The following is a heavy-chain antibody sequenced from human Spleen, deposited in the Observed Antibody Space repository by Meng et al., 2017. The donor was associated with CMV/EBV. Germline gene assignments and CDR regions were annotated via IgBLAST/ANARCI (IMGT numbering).Heavy chain of an antibody. D-gene: IGHD3-3*01. CDR3: AKDRSSLEWLLSGQDYFYYYGMDV. J-gene: IGHJ6*02. CDR1: GFTFSSYG. V-gene: IGHV3-30*02. CDR2: IRYDGGNK. Sequence: GESLKISCEASGFTFSSYGMHWVRQAPGKGLEWVAFIRYDGGNKYDADSVKGRFSISRDNSMNTLYLRMNSLRVEDTAVYYCAKDRSSLEWLLSGQDYFYYYGMDVWGQGTTVTVSS.